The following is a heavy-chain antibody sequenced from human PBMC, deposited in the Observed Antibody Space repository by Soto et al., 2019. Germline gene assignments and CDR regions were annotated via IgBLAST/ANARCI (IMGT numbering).Heavy chain of an antibody. CDR2: ISSSSSTI. CDR3: ARDGMFVAGRFFAY. J-gene: IGHJ4*01. D-gene: IGHD3-10*02. Sequence: GKGLEWVSYISSSSSTIYYADSVKGRFTISRDNAKNSLYLQMNSLRAEDTAVYYCARDGMFVAGRFFAYWRHGTLVTV. V-gene: IGHV3-48*01.